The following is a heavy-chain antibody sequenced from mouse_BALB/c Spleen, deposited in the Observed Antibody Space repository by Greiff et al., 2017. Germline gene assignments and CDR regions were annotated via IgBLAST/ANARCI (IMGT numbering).Heavy chain of an antibody. CDR1: GYTFTDYN. CDR3: ARLEYGNYGFDY. CDR2: INPNNGGT. D-gene: IGHD2-10*02. V-gene: IGHV1-18*01. Sequence: EVKLMESGPELVKPGASVKIPCKASGYTFTDYNMDWVKQSHGKSLEWIGDINPNNGGTIYNQKFKGKATLTVDKSSSTAYMELRSLTSEDTAVYYYARLEYGNYGFDYWGQGTTLTVSS. J-gene: IGHJ2*01.